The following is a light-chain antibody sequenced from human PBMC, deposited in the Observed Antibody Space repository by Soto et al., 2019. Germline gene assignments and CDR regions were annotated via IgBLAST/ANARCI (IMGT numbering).Light chain of an antibody. CDR3: QTWDTSTAEVM. CDR2: QDN. V-gene: IGLV3-1*01. Sequence: SYELTQPPSVSVAPGQTASITCSRNKLENKYSFWYQQKPGQSPVLVIYQDNSRPSGIPERFSGSNSGNTATLTISGTQAVDEADYYCQTWDTSTAEVMFGGGTKVTVL. J-gene: IGLJ3*02. CDR1: KLENKY.